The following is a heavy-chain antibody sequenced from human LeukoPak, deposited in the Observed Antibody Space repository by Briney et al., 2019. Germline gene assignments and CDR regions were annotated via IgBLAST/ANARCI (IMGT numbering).Heavy chain of an antibody. CDR2: INHSGST. Sequence: SETLSLTCAVYGGSFSGYYWSWIRQPPGKGLEWIGEINHSGSTNYNPSLKSRVTISVDTSKNQFSLKLSSVTAADTAVYFCARTHCEGDCFSAIRYWGQATPVTVPS. J-gene: IGHJ4*02. CDR3: ARTHCEGDCFSAIRY. D-gene: IGHD2-21*02. CDR1: GGSFSGYY. V-gene: IGHV4-34*01.